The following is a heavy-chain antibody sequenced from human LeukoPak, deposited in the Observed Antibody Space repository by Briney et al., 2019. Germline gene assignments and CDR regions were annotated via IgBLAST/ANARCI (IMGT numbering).Heavy chain of an antibody. CDR3: AKTIVAAENNWLDP. CDR2: NIGGGGYP. D-gene: IGHD6-13*01. CDR1: GFTLSSYA. V-gene: IGHV3-23*01. Sequence: GGALRLSCAASGFTLSSYAMIGVRQAPGKGLQGGSANIGGGGYPKCADSGKRRFNISRDNAKHTLYLQMNRLRAEDTALYFCAKTIVAAENNWLDPWGQGTLVTVSS. J-gene: IGHJ5*02.